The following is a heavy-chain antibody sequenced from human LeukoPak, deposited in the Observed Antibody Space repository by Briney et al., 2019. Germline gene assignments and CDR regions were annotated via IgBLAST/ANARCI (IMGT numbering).Heavy chain of an antibody. CDR3: AKAQELGNYEFFLFDY. CDR2: IDPSGSTM. Sequence: PAGSLRLSCAGSGFTFSSNGMIWVRQAPGKGLEWVSYIDPSGSTMYYADSVKGRFTISRDNARNSLYLQMNSLRAEDTAVYYRAKAQELGNYEFFLFDYWGQGALVTVSS. V-gene: IGHV3-48*01. J-gene: IGHJ4*02. CDR1: GFTFSSNG. D-gene: IGHD7-27*01.